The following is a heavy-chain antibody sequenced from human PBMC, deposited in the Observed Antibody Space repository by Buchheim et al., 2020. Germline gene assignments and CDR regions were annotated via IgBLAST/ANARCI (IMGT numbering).Heavy chain of an antibody. Sequence: EVQLVESGGGLVQPGGSLRLSCAASGFTFSSYEMNWVRQAPGKGLEWVSYISSSGSTIYYADSVKGRFTISRDNAKNSLYLQMNSLRAEDTAVYYCARSTSEGLGELSLYLPPPFNFDYWGQGTL. D-gene: IGHD3-16*02. V-gene: IGHV3-48*03. J-gene: IGHJ4*02. CDR2: ISSSGSTI. CDR1: GFTFSSYE. CDR3: ARSTSEGLGELSLYLPPPFNFDY.